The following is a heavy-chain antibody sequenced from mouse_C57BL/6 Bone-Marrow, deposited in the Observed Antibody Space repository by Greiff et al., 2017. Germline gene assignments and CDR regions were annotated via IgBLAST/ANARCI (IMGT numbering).Heavy chain of an antibody. J-gene: IGHJ2*01. CDR2: IHPNSGST. CDR1: GYTFTSYW. CDR3: ARWRLRRFDY. D-gene: IGHD2-4*01. Sequence: VQLQQPGAEMVKPGASVKLSCKASGYTFTSYWMHWVKQRPGQGLEWIGMIHPNSGSTNYNEKFKSKATLTVDKSSSTAYMQLSSLTSEDSAVYYCARWRLRRFDYWGQGTTLTVSS. V-gene: IGHV1-64*01.